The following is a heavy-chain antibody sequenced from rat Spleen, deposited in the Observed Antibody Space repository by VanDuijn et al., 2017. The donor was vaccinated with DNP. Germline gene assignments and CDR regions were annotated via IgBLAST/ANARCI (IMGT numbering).Heavy chain of an antibody. CDR3: TTDFERGY. J-gene: IGHJ2*01. CDR2: ISPDGHIT. CDR1: EFTFTDYG. Sequence: EVQLVESGGDLVQPGGSLKLSCAASEFTFTDYGMAWVLQAPTKGLEWVASISPDGHITYYRDSVMGRFTISRDNAKNTQYLLMDSLRSEDTATYYCTTDFERGYWGQGVMVTVSS. D-gene: IGHD1-11*01. V-gene: IGHV5S13*01.